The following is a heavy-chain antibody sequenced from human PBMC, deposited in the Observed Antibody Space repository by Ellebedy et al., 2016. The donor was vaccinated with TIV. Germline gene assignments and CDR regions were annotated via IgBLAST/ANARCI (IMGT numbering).Heavy chain of an antibody. CDR3: VRDIFTAPGYGMDV. CDR1: GFNLRSFW. Sequence: GESLKISCATSGFNLRSFWMSWVRQAPGKGLEWVANVKEDGNEQYYVDSVKGRFTISRDNAKNSLYLQMNSQRAEDTAVYYCVRDIFTAPGYGMDVWGQGTTVTVAS. D-gene: IGHD1-14*01. CDR2: VKEDGNEQ. J-gene: IGHJ6*02. V-gene: IGHV3-7*03.